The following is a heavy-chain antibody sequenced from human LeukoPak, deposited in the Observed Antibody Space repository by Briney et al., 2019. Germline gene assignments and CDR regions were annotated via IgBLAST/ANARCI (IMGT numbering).Heavy chain of an antibody. V-gene: IGHV4-34*01. D-gene: IGHD2-15*01. CDR3: ARETKLLSNPQYYFFMDV. Sequence: PSETLSLTCAINGGSFSGYYVTWIRQAPGKGLEWIGEINPRGSTIHNPSLKSRVTISLDTSKNQFSLKLSSVTAADTAVYYCARETKLLSNPQYYFFMDVRGKGTTVTVSS. CDR1: GGSFSGYY. J-gene: IGHJ6*04. CDR2: INPRGST.